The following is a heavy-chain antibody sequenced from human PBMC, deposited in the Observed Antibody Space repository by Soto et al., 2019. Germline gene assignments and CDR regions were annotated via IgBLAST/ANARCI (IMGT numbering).Heavy chain of an antibody. V-gene: IGHV1-69*13. CDR3: ARDRGCSSTSCYLTVRDSDYGMDV. Sequence: ASVKLSCKASGGTFSSYAISWVRQAPGQGLEWMGGIIPIFGTANYAQKFQGRVTITADESTSTAYMELSSLRSEDTAVYYCARDRGCSSTSCYLTVRDSDYGMDVWG. J-gene: IGHJ6*02. CDR1: GGTFSSYA. CDR2: IIPIFGTA. D-gene: IGHD2-2*01.